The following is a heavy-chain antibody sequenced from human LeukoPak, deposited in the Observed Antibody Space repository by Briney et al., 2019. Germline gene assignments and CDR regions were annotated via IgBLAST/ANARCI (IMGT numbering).Heavy chain of an antibody. CDR2: IYYSGST. J-gene: IGHJ4*02. CDR3: AREVGRNFDY. D-gene: IGHD3-10*01. CDR1: GGSISSYY. V-gene: IGHV4-59*01. Sequence: SETLSLTCTVSGGSISSYYWSWIRQPPGKGLEWIGYIYYSGSTNYNPSLKSRVTISVDTSKNQFSLKLSSVTAADTAVYYCAREVGRNFDYWGQGTLVTVSS.